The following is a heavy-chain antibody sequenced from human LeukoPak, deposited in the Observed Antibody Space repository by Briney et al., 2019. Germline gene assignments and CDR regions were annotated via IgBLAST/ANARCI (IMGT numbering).Heavy chain of an antibody. Sequence: GGSLRLSCAASGFTFSSYSMNWVRQAPGKGLEWVSYISSSSSTIYYADSVKGRFTISRDNAKNSLYLQMNSLRAEDTAVYYCARPRYYYGSGTSYYFDYWGQGTLVTVSS. CDR3: ARPRYYYGSGTSYYFDY. D-gene: IGHD3-10*01. V-gene: IGHV3-48*04. J-gene: IGHJ4*02. CDR1: GFTFSSYS. CDR2: ISSSSSTI.